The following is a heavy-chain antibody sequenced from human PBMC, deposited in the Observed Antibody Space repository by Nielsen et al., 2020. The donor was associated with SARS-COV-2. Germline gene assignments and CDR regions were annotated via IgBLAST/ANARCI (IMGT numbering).Heavy chain of an antibody. CDR2: ISYSGST. CDR3: AREDVAGYFDY. Sequence: SETLSLTCTVSGGSISSSSYEWNWIRKHPGTGQEWIGNISYSGSTYYNPSLKSRVTISVDTSKNHFSLKLSSVTAADTAVYYCAREDVAGYFDYWGQGTLVTVSS. V-gene: IGHV4-31*03. D-gene: IGHD6-19*01. CDR1: GGSISSSSYE. J-gene: IGHJ4*02.